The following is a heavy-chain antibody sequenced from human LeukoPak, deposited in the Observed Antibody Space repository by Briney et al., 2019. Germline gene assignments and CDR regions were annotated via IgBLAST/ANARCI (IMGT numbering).Heavy chain of an antibody. CDR2: IYHSGST. V-gene: IGHV4-38-2*01. CDR1: GYSISSNYY. CDR3: ARNESYASSGYVTAGWHFDL. Sequence: KSSETLSLTCAVSGYSISSNYYWGWIRQPPGKGLEWIGSIYHSGSTSYNPSLKSRVTISVDTSNNQFSLKLSSVTAADTAVYYCARNESYASSGYVTAGWHFDLWGRGTLVTVSS. D-gene: IGHD3-22*01. J-gene: IGHJ2*01.